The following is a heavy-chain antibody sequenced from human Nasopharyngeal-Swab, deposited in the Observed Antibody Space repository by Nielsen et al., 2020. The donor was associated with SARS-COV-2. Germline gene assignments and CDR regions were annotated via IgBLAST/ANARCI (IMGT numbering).Heavy chain of an antibody. D-gene: IGHD2-15*01. CDR3: ARGSRGYYFDY. CDR2: IYTSGST. J-gene: IGHJ4*02. Sequence: SETLSLTCTVSGGSISRGSYYWSWIRQPAGKGLEWIRRIYTSGSTNYNPSLKSRVTISVDTSKNQFSLKLSSVTAADTAVYYCARGSRGYYFDYWGQGTLVTVSS. CDR1: GGSISRGSYY. V-gene: IGHV4-61*02.